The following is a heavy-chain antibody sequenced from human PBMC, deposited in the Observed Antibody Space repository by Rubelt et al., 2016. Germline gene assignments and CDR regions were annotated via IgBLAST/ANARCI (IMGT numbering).Heavy chain of an antibody. Sequence: HVQLQESGPGLVKPSETLSLTCTVSGYSISSGYYWGWIRQPQGKGLEWIGSIYNSGDTNYNPSLNVRVSTSLDTSKCQCSLKLGSVTAEDTAVYYLARSRRRQGLRLVDYFDYWGQGTLVTVSS. CDR1: GYSISSGYY. CDR2: IYNSGDT. CDR3: ARSRRRQGLRLVDYFDY. J-gene: IGHJ4*02. D-gene: IGHD5-12*01. V-gene: IGHV4-38-2*02.